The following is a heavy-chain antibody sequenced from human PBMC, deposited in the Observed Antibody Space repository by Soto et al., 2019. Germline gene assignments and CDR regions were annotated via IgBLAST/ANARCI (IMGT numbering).Heavy chain of an antibody. V-gene: IGHV4-34*01. CDR1: GGTFSGDD. D-gene: IGHD5-12*01. Sequence: SEKLSLTCAVYGGTFSGDDWSWIRQPPGTGLECIGEINHSGSTNYNPSLKSRVTISVDTSKNQFSLKLSSVTAADTAVYYCARGVYSGYDSPPGRAFDIWGQGTMVS. CDR2: INHSGST. CDR3: ARGVYSGYDSPPGRAFDI. J-gene: IGHJ3*02.